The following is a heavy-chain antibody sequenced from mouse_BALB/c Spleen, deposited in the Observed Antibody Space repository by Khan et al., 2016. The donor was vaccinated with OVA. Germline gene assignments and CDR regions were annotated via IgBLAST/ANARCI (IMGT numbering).Heavy chain of an antibody. J-gene: IGHJ3*01. D-gene: IGHD1-1*02. Sequence: QVQLKQSGAELAKPGASVKMSCTASGYTFTTYWIHWVKQRPGQGLEWIGYINPSTGYTEYNQKFKDKATLTTDKSTCAAYMQRSSLTSEDSGGEYCTRRGVYGRFALWGRGTLVTVSA. CDR1: GYTFTTYW. CDR2: INPSTGYT. V-gene: IGHV1-7*01. CDR3: TRRGVYGRFAL.